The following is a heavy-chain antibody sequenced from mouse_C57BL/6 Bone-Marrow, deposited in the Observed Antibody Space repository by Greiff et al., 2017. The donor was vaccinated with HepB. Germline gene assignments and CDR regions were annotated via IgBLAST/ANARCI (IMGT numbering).Heavy chain of an antibody. J-gene: IGHJ4*01. CDR3: APTIVTPDYAMDY. Sequence: QVQLKQPGAELVKPGASVKMSCKASGYTFTSYWITWVKQRPGQGLEWIGDIYPGSGSTNYNEKFKCKATLTVDTSSSTAYMQLSSLTSEDSAVYYCAPTIVTPDYAMDYWGQGTTVTVSS. V-gene: IGHV1-55*01. CDR2: IYPGSGST. D-gene: IGHD2-5*01. CDR1: GYTFTSYW.